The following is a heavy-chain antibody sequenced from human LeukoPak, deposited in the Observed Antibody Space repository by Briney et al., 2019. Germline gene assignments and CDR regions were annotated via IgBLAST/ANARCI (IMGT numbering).Heavy chain of an antibody. CDR3: ARVGGYYDSSGYSEDYYYYMDV. J-gene: IGHJ6*03. V-gene: IGHV4-61*02. Sequence: SETLSLTCTVSGGSISSGSYYWSWIRQPAGKGLEWIGRIYTSGSTNYNPSLKSRVTISVDTSKNQFSLKLSSVTAADTAVYYCARVGGYYDSSGYSEDYYYYMDVWGKGTTVTISS. D-gene: IGHD3-22*01. CDR2: IYTSGST. CDR1: GGSISSGSYY.